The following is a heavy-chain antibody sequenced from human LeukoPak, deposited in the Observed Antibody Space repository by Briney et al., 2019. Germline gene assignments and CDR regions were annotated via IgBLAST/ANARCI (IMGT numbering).Heavy chain of an antibody. CDR2: MTYSGSN. CDR1: GGSLSSSSHY. D-gene: IGHD3-3*01. Sequence: PSETVSLTCTVSGGSLSSSSHYCGGLRQPRGGGGEGVGSMTYSGSNYYNPPLSSRFTISADTSKNQFSLKLTSVTSAATAVYYCAKEFTTAWFGDSDCWGQGTLVTVSS. V-gene: IGHV4-39*07. J-gene: IGHJ4*02. CDR3: AKEFTTAWFGDSDC.